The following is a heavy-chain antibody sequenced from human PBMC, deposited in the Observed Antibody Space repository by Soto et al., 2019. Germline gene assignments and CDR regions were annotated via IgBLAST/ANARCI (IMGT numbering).Heavy chain of an antibody. Sequence: EVQLEESGGALVQPGRSLRLLCAASGFAFQDYAMHWVRQTPGKGLEWVSGISSNSGTMSYADSVKGRFTISRDNAKNSLFLQMHSLRPDDTALYYCTRDKYFATPYTFDFWGQGTPVTVSS. V-gene: IGHV3-9*01. CDR1: GFAFQDYA. CDR3: TRDKYFATPYTFDF. CDR2: ISSNSGTM. D-gene: IGHD3-9*01. J-gene: IGHJ4*02.